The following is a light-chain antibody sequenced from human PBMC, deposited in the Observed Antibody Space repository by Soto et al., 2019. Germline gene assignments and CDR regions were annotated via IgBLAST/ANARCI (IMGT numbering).Light chain of an antibody. CDR3: QQRSNWPWT. Sequence: IALTQSPATLSLSPGERATLSCRASQSISRYLAWYQQKPGQAPRLLIYDASNRATGIPARFSGSGSGTDFTLTISSLEPEDFAVYYCQQRSNWPWTFGQGTKVDIK. J-gene: IGKJ1*01. V-gene: IGKV3-11*01. CDR2: DAS. CDR1: QSISRY.